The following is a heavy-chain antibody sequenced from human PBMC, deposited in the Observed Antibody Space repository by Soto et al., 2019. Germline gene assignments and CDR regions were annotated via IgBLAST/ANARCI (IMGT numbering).Heavy chain of an antibody. Sequence: VSVKVSCKASGYTFTGYYLHWVRQAPGQGLECMGWINPNSGGTKYAQTFQGRVTMTRDTSISTAYMDLSSLRPDDTALYYCARGVSSSGGMDVWGQGTTVTVSS. D-gene: IGHD2-2*01. V-gene: IGHV1-2*02. CDR1: GYTFTGYY. CDR2: INPNSGGT. J-gene: IGHJ6*02. CDR3: ARGVSSSGGMDV.